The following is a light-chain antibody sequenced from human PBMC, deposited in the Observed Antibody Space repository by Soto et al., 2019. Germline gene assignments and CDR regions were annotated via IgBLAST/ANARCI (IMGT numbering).Light chain of an antibody. CDR1: QSVLTN. CDR2: GAS. Sequence: EIVMTQSPGTLSVSPGERATLSCRASQSVLTNVAWYQQKPGQAPRLLIYGASTRATGIPARFSGSGSGAEFTLTISSLQSEDFAVYYCQQYNNWPITFGQGTRLEIK. J-gene: IGKJ5*01. CDR3: QQYNNWPIT. V-gene: IGKV3-15*01.